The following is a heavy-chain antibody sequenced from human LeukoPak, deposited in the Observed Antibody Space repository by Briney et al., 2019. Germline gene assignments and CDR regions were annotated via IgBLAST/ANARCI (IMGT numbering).Heavy chain of an antibody. V-gene: IGHV1-2*02. CDR1: GYTFTGYY. J-gene: IGHJ4*02. CDR2: INPNSGGT. CDR3: ARDQYSGSYYY. Sequence: ASVKVSCKASGYTFTGYYMHWVRQAPGQGLEWMGWINPNSGGTNYAQKFQGRVTMTGDTSISTAYMELSRLTSDDTAVYYCARDQYSGSYYYWGQGTLAAVSS. D-gene: IGHD1-26*01.